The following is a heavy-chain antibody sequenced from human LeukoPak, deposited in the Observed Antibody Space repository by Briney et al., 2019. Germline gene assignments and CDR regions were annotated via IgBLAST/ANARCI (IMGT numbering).Heavy chain of an antibody. CDR2: IYPGDSES. CDR1: GYSFSDYW. V-gene: IGHV5-51*01. D-gene: IGHD3-9*01. J-gene: IGHJ4*02. CDR3: ARLPTGYYNVDY. Sequence: GESLKISCQASGYSFSDYWIAWVRQMPGKGLEWMGIIYPGDSESRYSPSFQGQVTISVDKSISTAYVQWSSLKASDTAMYYCARLPTGYYNVDYWGQGTLVTVSS.